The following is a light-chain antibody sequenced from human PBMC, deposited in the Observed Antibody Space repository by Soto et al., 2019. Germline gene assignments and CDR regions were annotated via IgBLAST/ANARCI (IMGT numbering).Light chain of an antibody. CDR3: QQRHMWPIT. CDR2: DIS. J-gene: IGKJ5*01. V-gene: IGKV3-15*01. Sequence: EVVMTQSPATLSVSPGERATLSCRASQTVSRNLAWYQQRPGQAPRLLIYDISNRATGVPARFSGSGSETEFTLTIRSLQSEDSAVYYCQQRHMWPITFGQGTRLEIK. CDR1: QTVSRN.